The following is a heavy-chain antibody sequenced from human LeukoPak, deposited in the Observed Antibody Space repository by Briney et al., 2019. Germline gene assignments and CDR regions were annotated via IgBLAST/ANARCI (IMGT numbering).Heavy chain of an antibody. J-gene: IGHJ4*02. Sequence: GGSLRLSCAASGFTFSNAWMSWVRQAPGKGLEWVGRIKSKTDGATTDYAAPVKGRFTISRDNSKNTLYLQMNSLRAEDTAVYYCAKGPITMVRGVIPPDFDYWGQGTLVTVSS. CDR3: AKGPITMVRGVIPPDFDY. D-gene: IGHD3-10*01. V-gene: IGHV3-15*01. CDR2: IKSKTDGATT. CDR1: GFTFSNAW.